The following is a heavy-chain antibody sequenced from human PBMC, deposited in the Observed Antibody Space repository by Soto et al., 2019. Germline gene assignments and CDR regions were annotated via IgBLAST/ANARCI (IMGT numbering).Heavy chain of an antibody. J-gene: IGHJ5*02. CDR1: GGSFSGYY. V-gene: IGHV4-34*01. Sequence: SETLSLTCAVYGGSFSGYYWGWIRQPPGKGLEWIGEINHSGSTNYNPSLKSRVTISVDTSKNQFSLKLSSVTAADTAVYYCARGRSYYDFWSGYYYDNWFDPWGQGTLVTVS. CDR3: ARGRSYYDFWSGYYYDNWFDP. D-gene: IGHD3-3*01. CDR2: INHSGST.